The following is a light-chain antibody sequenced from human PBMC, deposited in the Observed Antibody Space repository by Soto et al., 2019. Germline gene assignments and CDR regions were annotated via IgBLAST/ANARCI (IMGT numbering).Light chain of an antibody. Sequence: EIVLTQSPATLSLSPGERATLSCRASQSVSSYLAWYQQKPGQAPRLLIYDASNRATGIPARFSGSGSETDLTLTISSLEPEDFAVYYCQQRSNWPPLTFGGGTKVEIK. J-gene: IGKJ4*01. V-gene: IGKV3-11*01. CDR2: DAS. CDR1: QSVSSY. CDR3: QQRSNWPPLT.